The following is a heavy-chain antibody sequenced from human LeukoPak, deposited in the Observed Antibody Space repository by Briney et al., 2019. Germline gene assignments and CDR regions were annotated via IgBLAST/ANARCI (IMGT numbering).Heavy chain of an antibody. D-gene: IGHD3/OR15-3a*01. V-gene: IGHV3-9*01. CDR3: AKVGIFGLVTYYFDY. CDR2: ISWNSGLI. CDR1: GFTFDEYA. Sequence: AGGSLRLSCAVSGFTFDEYAMHWVRQAPGKGLEWVSGISWNSGLIDYADSVKGRFTISRDNAKNSLYLQMNSLKAEDTAFYYCAKVGIFGLVTYYFDYWGQGTLVTVSS. J-gene: IGHJ4*02.